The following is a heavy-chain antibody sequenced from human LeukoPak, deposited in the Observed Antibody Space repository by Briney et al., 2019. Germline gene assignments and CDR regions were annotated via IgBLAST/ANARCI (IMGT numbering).Heavy chain of an antibody. J-gene: IGHJ4*02. CDR3: ARGIRSLGDY. Sequence: SQTLSLTCTVSGGSISSGGYYWSWIRQPPGKGLEWIGYIYYSGSTNYNPSLKSRVTISVDTSKNQFSLKLSSVTAADTAVYYCARGIRSLGDYWGQGTLVTVSS. CDR2: IYYSGST. V-gene: IGHV4-61*08. CDR1: GGSISSGGYY.